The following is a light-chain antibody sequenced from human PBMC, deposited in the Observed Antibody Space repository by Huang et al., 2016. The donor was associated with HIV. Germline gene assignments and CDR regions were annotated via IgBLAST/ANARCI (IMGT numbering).Light chain of an antibody. CDR3: QQSYSALSS. CDR1: QSISTY. J-gene: IGKJ5*01. CDR2: SAS. Sequence: IQMTQSPTSLSASVGDRVSITCRASQSISTYLNWYQQKPGKAPKLLISSASSLHSGVPSRFSGSGSGTDFTLTINGLQLDDFATYYCQQSYSALSSFGPGTRL. V-gene: IGKV1-39*01.